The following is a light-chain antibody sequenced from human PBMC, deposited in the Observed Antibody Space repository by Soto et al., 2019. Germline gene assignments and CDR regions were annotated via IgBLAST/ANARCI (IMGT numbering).Light chain of an antibody. CDR3: CSYAGSNTFVV. V-gene: IGLV2-23*03. J-gene: IGLJ3*02. CDR1: ISDIGSYNL. Sequence: QSVLTQPASVSGSPGQSITISCTGTISDIGSYNLVSWYQQHPGKAPKLMIYEGSKRPSGVSNRFSASTSGNTASLTISGLQAEDEADYYCCSYAGSNTFVVFGGGTKLTVL. CDR2: EGS.